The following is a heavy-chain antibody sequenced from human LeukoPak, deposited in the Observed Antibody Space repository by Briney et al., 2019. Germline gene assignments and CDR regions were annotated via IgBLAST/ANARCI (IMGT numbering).Heavy chain of an antibody. J-gene: IGHJ4*02. CDR1: GDSISTSNSY. CDR3: ARHRSKWLQSSFDY. D-gene: IGHD5-24*01. V-gene: IGHV4-39*01. CDR2: IYYSGNT. Sequence: SETLSLTCTVSGDSISTSNSYWGWIRQPSGKGLEWIGSIYYSGNTYYNASLKSRVTISVDTSKNQFSLKLNSVTAADTAVYYCARHRSKWLQSSFDYWGQGTLVTVSS.